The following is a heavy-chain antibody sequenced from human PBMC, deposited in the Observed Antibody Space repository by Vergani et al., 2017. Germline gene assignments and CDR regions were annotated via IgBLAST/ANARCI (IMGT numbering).Heavy chain of an antibody. V-gene: IGHV1-69*02. CDR1: GGTFSSYT. CDR3: ARHLVGATGFDY. J-gene: IGHJ4*02. CDR2: IIPILGIA. Sequence: QVQLVQSGAEVKQPGSSVKVSCKASGGTFSSYTISWVRQAPGQGLEWMGRIIPILGIANYAQKFQGRVTITADKSTSTAYMELSSLRSEDTAVYYCARHLVGATGFDYWGQGTLVTVSS. D-gene: IGHD1-26*01.